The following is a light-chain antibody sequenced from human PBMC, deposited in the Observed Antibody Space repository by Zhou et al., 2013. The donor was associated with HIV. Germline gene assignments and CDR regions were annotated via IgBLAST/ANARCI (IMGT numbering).Light chain of an antibody. Sequence: DLQMTQSPSSLSAFVGDRVTITCRASQGIDNYLAWYQQRPGKAPKLLIYGAFTLQSGVPSRFSGSRSETEFTLTISSLQPEDIATYFCQQHNNLPPTFGQGTKLEIK. CDR2: GAF. CDR1: QGIDNY. V-gene: IGKV1-27*01. CDR3: QQHNNLPPT. J-gene: IGKJ2*01.